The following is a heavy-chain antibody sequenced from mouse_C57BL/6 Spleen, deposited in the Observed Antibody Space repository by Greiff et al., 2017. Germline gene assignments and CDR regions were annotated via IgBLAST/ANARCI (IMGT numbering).Heavy chain of an antibody. D-gene: IGHD1-1*01. CDR2: LWSGGST. J-gene: IGHJ1*03. Sequence: VMLVESGPGLVQPSQSLSITCTVSGFSLTRYGVHCVRQSPGKGLEWLGVLWSGGSTDYSAAFISRLSISKDNSKSQVFFKMHSLQADDTAIYYCAINSPITTVVARGFWYFDVWGTGTTASVSS. CDR1: GFSLTRYG. V-gene: IGHV2-2*01. CDR3: AINSPITTVVARGFWYFDV.